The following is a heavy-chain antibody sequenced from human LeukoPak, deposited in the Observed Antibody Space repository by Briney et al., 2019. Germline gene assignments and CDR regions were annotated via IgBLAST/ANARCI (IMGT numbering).Heavy chain of an antibody. CDR1: GYTFTGYY. D-gene: IGHD1-26*01. CDR3: ARDIVGATQGPYLSDY. J-gene: IGHJ4*02. Sequence: GASVKVSCKASGYTFTGYYMHWVRQAPGQGLEWMGWINPNSGGTNYAQKFQGRVTMTRDTSISTAYMELSRLRSDDTAVYYCARDIVGATQGPYLSDYWGQGTLVTVSS. V-gene: IGHV1-2*02. CDR2: INPNSGGT.